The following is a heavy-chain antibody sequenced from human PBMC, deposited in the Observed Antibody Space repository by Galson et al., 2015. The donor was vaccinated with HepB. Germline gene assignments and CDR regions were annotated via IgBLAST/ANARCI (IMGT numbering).Heavy chain of an antibody. CDR1: GFTFSSYA. Sequence: SLRLSCAASGFTFSSYAMHWVRQAPGKGLEWVAVISYDGSNKYYADSVKGRFTISRDNSKNTLYLQMNSLRAEDTAVYYCARSGNYYDSSGYYLFDYWGQGTLVTVSS. CDR3: ARSGNYYDSSGYYLFDY. D-gene: IGHD3-22*01. J-gene: IGHJ4*02. V-gene: IGHV3-30*04. CDR2: ISYDGSNK.